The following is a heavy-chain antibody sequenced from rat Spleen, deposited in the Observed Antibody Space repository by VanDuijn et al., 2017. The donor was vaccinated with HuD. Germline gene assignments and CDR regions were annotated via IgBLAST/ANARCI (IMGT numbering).Heavy chain of an antibody. D-gene: IGHD1-10*01. Sequence: EVQLVESGGGLVQPGRSMKLSCAASGFTFSNYDMAWVRQAPTPGLEWVASISFVGSSTYYRDSVKGRFTISRDNAKSTLYVQMDSLRSEDTATYYCTTENYWFAYWGQGTLVTVSS. J-gene: IGHJ3*01. CDR1: GFTFSNYD. CDR2: ISFVGSST. CDR3: TTENYWFAY. V-gene: IGHV5-20*01.